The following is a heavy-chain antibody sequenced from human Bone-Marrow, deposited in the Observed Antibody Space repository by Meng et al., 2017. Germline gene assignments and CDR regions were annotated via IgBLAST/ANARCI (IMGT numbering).Heavy chain of an antibody. CDR2: INPNSGGT. V-gene: IGHV1-2*02. CDR3: ARDPDIGNYGSGSYLGHNWFDP. D-gene: IGHD3-10*01. CDR1: GYTFTGYY. Sequence: ASVKVSCKASGYTFTGYYMHWVRQAPGQGLEWMGWINPNSGGTNYAQKFQGRVTMTRDTSISTAYMELSRLRSDDTAVYDCARDPDIGNYGSGSYLGHNWFDPWGQGTLVTVSS. J-gene: IGHJ5*02.